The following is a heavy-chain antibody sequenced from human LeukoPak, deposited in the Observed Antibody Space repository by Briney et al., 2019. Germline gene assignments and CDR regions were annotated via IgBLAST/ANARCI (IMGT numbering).Heavy chain of an antibody. CDR1: GFTFSSSW. J-gene: IGHJ4*02. Sequence: PGGSLRLSCAASGFTFSSSWMHWVRHAPGKGLLWVARINTYGSSTSYADSVRGRFTISRDNPKSTLYLQMNSLRAEDTAEYYCARNYYDGIASYFDYWGQGTLVTVSS. CDR3: ARNYYDGIASYFDY. CDR2: INTYGSST. V-gene: IGHV3-74*01. D-gene: IGHD3-22*01.